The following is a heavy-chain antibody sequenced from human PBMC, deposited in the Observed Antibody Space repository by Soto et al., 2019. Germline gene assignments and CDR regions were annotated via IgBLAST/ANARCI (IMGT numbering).Heavy chain of an antibody. Sequence: SETLSLTCTFYGFSISSYDWRWILQHPGKGLEWIGYIYYSGSTNYNPSLKSRVTISVDTSKNQFSLKLSSVTAADTAVYYCARPHGGSSGWDNWFDPWGQGTLVTVS. V-gene: IGHV4-59*01. CDR2: IYYSGST. J-gene: IGHJ5*02. CDR3: ARPHGGSSGWDNWFDP. D-gene: IGHD6-25*01. CDR1: GFSISSYD.